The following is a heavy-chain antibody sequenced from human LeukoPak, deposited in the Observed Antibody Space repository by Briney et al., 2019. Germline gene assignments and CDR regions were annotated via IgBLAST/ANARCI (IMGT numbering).Heavy chain of an antibody. J-gene: IGHJ4*02. V-gene: IGHV4-31*03. D-gene: IGHD1-26*01. CDR2: IYYSGST. CDR3: ARDTRKYLAASGLT. CDR1: GGSISSGGYY. Sequence: SETLSLTCTVSGGSISSGGYYWSWIRQHPGKGLEWIGYIYYSGSTYYNPSLKSRVTISVDTSKNQFSLKLSSVTAADTAVYYCARDTRKYLAASGLTWGQGTLVTVSS.